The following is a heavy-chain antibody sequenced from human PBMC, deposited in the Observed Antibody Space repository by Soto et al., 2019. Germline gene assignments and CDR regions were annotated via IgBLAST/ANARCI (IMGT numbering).Heavy chain of an antibody. CDR1: GGSISSGGYY. V-gene: IGHV4-31*03. Sequence: TLSLTCTVSGGSISSGGYYWGWIRQYPGKGLEWTGYIYYSGSTYYNPSLKSRVTISVDTSKNQFSLKLSSVTAADTAVYFCAGGLPAVGCFDFWGQGTLVTVPQ. D-gene: IGHD6-13*01. J-gene: IGHJ4*02. CDR3: AGGLPAVGCFDF. CDR2: IYYSGST.